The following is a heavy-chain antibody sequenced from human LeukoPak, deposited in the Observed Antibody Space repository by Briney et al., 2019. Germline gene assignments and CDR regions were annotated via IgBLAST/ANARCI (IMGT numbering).Heavy chain of an antibody. CDR2: IGIDSGNT. J-gene: IGHJ4*02. Sequence: GGSLRLSCAASGFTFSDYSMNWVRQAPGKGLEWISYIGIDSGNTNYAGSVKGRFTISGDKAKNSLYLQMNSLRVEDTAVYYYARDYKYAFDNWGQGTLVTVSS. D-gene: IGHD5-24*01. V-gene: IGHV3-48*01. CDR3: ARDYKYAFDN. CDR1: GFTFSDYS.